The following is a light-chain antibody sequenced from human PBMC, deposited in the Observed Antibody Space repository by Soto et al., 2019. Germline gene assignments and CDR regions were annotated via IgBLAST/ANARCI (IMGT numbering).Light chain of an antibody. V-gene: IGLV2-8*01. CDR2: EVN. Sequence: QSVLTQPPSASGSPGQSVTISCTGTSSDVGGYNYVSWYQQHPGKAPKLMIYEVNKRPSRVPDRFSGSKSGNTASLTVSGLQTEDEADYFCSSYAGGDNVVFGGGTQLTVL. CDR1: SSDVGGYNY. J-gene: IGLJ2*01. CDR3: SSYAGGDNVV.